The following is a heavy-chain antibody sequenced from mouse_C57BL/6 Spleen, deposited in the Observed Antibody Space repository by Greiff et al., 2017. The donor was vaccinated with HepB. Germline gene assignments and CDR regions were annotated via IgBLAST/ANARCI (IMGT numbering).Heavy chain of an antibody. J-gene: IGHJ3*01. Sequence: QVQLKESGAELVKPGASVKLSCKASGYTFTSYWMHWVKQRPGQGLEWIGMIHPNSGSTNYNEKFKSKATLTVDKSSSTAYMQLSSLTSEDSAVYYCARSAGDYYGSRAWFAYWGQGTLVTVSA. CDR3: ARSAGDYYGSRAWFAY. D-gene: IGHD1-1*01. CDR2: IHPNSGST. V-gene: IGHV1-64*01. CDR1: GYTFTSYW.